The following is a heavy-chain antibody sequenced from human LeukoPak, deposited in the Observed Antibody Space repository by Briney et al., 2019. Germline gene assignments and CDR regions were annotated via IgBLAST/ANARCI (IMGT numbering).Heavy chain of an antibody. J-gene: IGHJ6*02. Sequence: GGPLRLFCAASGFIYSRYCMSWVSQAPGKALEGVGNIKNDGSVKYYVDSVEGRFTTSRDNAKNSLYLQMNSLRAEDTAVYYCARDQWEAVRYYYCGMDVWGQGTTVTVSS. V-gene: IGHV3-7*01. D-gene: IGHD1-26*01. CDR3: ARDQWEAVRYYYCGMDV. CDR2: IKNDGSVK. CDR1: GFIYSRYC.